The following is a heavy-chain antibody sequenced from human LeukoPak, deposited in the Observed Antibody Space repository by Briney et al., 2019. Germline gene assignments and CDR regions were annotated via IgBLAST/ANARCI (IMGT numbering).Heavy chain of an antibody. V-gene: IGHV4-61*05. CDR2: IYYSGST. CDR1: GGSISSSSYY. D-gene: IGHD1-26*01. Sequence: SETLSLTCTVSGGSISSSSYYWSWIRQPPGKGLEWIGYIYYSGSTNYNPSLKSRVTISVDTSKNQFSLKLSSVTAADTAVYYCARHEWEATKYDSLYFQHWGQGTLVTVSS. CDR3: ARHEWEATKYDSLYFQH. J-gene: IGHJ1*01.